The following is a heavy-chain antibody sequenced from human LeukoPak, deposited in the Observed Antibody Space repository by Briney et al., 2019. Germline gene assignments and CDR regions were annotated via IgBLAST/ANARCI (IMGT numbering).Heavy chain of an antibody. CDR1: GYTFNNYD. CDR2: MNPDSGNR. Sequence: GASVKVSCKASGYTFNNYDINWVRQATGQGLEWMGWMNPDSGNRGTAQKFQGRITFTTDTSIGTVYMELSSLRSGDTAVYYCARIRDGYNDAYDIWGQGTVVTVPP. D-gene: IGHD5-24*01. CDR3: ARIRDGYNDAYDI. V-gene: IGHV1-8*03. J-gene: IGHJ3*02.